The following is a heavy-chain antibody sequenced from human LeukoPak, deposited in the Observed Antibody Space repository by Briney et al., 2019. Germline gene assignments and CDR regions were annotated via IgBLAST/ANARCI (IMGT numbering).Heavy chain of an antibody. V-gene: IGHV3-23*01. CDR3: ANPEWGTYSVGFDY. CDR2: ISISGDDT. J-gene: IGHJ4*02. D-gene: IGHD3-3*01. Sequence: PGGSLRLSCAASGFTFSSSAMNWVRQAPGKGLEWVSAISISGDDTYYAESVKGRFTISRDNSKNTLYLRMNSLRAEDTALYFCANPEWGTYSVGFDYWGQGTLVTVSS. CDR1: GFTFSSSA.